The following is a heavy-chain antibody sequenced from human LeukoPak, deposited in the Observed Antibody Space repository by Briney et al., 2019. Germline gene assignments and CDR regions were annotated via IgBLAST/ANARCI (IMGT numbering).Heavy chain of an antibody. D-gene: IGHD2-2*01. J-gene: IGHJ4*02. CDR3: AKDRIIIPAATSLDY. V-gene: IGHV3-30*02. CDR2: IRYDGNNQ. CDR1: GFTFSSFG. Sequence: PGGSLRLSCAASGFTFSSFGFHWVRQAPGKGLEWVAFIRYDGNNQNYADSVKGRFTISRDNSKNTVYLQMNSLRVEDTAVYYCAKDRIIIPAATSLDYWGQGTLVTVSS.